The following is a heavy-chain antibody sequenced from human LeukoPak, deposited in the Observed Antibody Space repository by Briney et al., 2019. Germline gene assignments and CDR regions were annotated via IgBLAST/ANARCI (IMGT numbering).Heavy chain of an antibody. V-gene: IGHV4-34*01. Sequence: SETLSLTCAVYGGSFSGYYWSWIRQPPGKGLEWIGEINHSGSTNYNPSLKSRVTISVDTSKNQFSLKLSSVTAADTAVYYCARVVSDYYGSGKSTTYYFDYWGQGTLVTVSS. CDR3: ARVVSDYYGSGKSTTYYFDY. D-gene: IGHD3-10*01. CDR1: GGSFSGYY. CDR2: INHSGST. J-gene: IGHJ4*02.